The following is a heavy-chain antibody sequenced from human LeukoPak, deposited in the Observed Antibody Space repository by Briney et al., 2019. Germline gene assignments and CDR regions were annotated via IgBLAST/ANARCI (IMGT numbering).Heavy chain of an antibody. V-gene: IGHV4-4*02. CDR2: IYHSGST. D-gene: IGHD2-15*01. CDR1: GGSISSSNW. J-gene: IGHJ6*02. Sequence: SETLSLTCAVSGGSISSSNWWSWVRQPPGKGLEWIGEIYHSGSTNYNPSLKSRVTISVDKSKNQFSLKLSSVTAADTAVYYCARNRLLRYCSGGSCNTTTPYYYYGMDVWGQGTTVTVSS. CDR3: ARNRLLRYCSGGSCNTTTPYYYYGMDV.